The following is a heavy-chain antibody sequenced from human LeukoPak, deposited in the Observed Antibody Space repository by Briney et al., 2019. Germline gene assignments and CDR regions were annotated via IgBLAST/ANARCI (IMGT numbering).Heavy chain of an antibody. CDR3: ARDSPYYDILTGYLSPYDQPDC. Sequence: GGSLRLSCAASGFTFSSYSMNWVRQAPGKGLEWVSYISSSSSTIYYADSVKGRFTISRDNAKNSLYLQMNSLRAEDTAVYYCARDSPYYDILTGYLSPYDQPDCWGQGTLVTVSS. V-gene: IGHV3-48*01. CDR1: GFTFSSYS. CDR2: ISSSSSTI. J-gene: IGHJ4*02. D-gene: IGHD3-9*01.